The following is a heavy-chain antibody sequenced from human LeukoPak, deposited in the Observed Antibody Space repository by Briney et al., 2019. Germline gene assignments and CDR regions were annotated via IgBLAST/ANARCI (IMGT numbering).Heavy chain of an antibody. CDR3: ASPTFVVVPAAMGHYYYYGMDV. J-gene: IGHJ6*02. Sequence: SVTVSCTASGGTFSSYAISWVRQAPGQGLEWMGGIIPIFGTANYAQKFQGRVTITADESTSTAYMELSSLRSEDTAVYYCASPTFVVVPAAMGHYYYYGMDVWGQGTTVTVSS. D-gene: IGHD2-2*01. V-gene: IGHV1-69*13. CDR1: GGTFSSYA. CDR2: IIPIFGTA.